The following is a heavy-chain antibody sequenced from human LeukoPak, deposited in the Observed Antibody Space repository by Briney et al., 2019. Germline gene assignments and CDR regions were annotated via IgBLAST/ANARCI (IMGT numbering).Heavy chain of an antibody. CDR1: GYSFNSYW. D-gene: IGHD2-21*02. V-gene: IGHV5-51*01. CDR2: IYPGDSDT. Sequence: GESLKISCKGSGYSFNSYWIGWVRQMPGKGLEWMGNIYPGDSDTRYSPSFQGQVTISADKSITTAYLQWSSLKASDTAMYYCARRAYCAGDCPSWFDPWGQGTLVTVSS. CDR3: ARRAYCAGDCPSWFDP. J-gene: IGHJ5*02.